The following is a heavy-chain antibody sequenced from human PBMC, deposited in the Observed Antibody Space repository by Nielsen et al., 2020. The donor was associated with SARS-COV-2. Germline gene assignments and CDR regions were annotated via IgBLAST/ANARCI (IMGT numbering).Heavy chain of an antibody. J-gene: IGHJ6*02. CDR2: ISAYNCNT. CDR1: GYTFTSYC. V-gene: IGHV1-18*01. Sequence: ASVNVSCKASGYTFTSYCISWVRQAPGQGLEWMGWISAYNCNTNYAQKLQGRVTMTTDTSTSTAYMELRSLRSDDTAVYYCARELSEWSVDGMDVWGQGTTVTVSS. D-gene: IGHD3-3*01. CDR3: ARELSEWSVDGMDV.